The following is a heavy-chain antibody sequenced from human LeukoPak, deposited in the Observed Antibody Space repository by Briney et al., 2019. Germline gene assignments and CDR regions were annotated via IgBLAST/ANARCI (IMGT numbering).Heavy chain of an antibody. V-gene: IGHV3-64*01. CDR3: ARGDSGSWAL. CDR2: ISSNGGST. J-gene: IGHJ4*02. CDR1: GFTFSSYA. Sequence: GGSLRLSCAASGFTFSSYAMHWVRQAPGKGLEYVSAISSNGGSTYYANSVKGRFTISRDNSKNTLYLQMGSLRAEDMAVYYCARGDSGSWALGGQGTLVTVSS. D-gene: IGHD2-15*01.